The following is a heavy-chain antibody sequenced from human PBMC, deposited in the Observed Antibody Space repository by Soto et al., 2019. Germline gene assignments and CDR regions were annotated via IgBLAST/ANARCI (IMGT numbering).Heavy chain of an antibody. J-gene: IGHJ4*02. CDR1: GGSISSSSYY. D-gene: IGHD1-26*01. V-gene: IGHV4-39*01. CDR2: IYYSGST. CDR3: ARGGPVGVDY. Sequence: QLQLQESGPGLVKPSETLSLTCTVSGGSISSSSYYWGWIRQPPGKGLEWIGSIYYSGSTYYNPSLKSRVPISVDTSKNQFSLKLSSVTAADTAVYYCARGGPVGVDYWGQGTLVTVSS.